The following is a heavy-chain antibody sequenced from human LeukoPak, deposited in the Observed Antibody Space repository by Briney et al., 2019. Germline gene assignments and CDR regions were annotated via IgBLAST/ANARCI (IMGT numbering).Heavy chain of an antibody. Sequence: ASVKVSCKASGYSLSSNGISWARQAPGQGLEWMGWISDYSGNTKYAQNFQDRVTLTTDRSTNTAYMELRSLRSDDTAVYYCAREGATDYYFDPRGQGTLVTVSS. CDR1: GYSLSSNG. J-gene: IGHJ4*02. CDR2: ISDYSGNT. D-gene: IGHD4-4*01. CDR3: AREGATDYYFDP. V-gene: IGHV1-18*01.